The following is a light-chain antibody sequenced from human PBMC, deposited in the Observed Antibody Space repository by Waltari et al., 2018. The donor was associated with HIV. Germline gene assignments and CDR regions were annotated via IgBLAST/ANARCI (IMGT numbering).Light chain of an antibody. Sequence: QSALTQPASVSGSPGQSITISCHGTNSDVGAYNYVSWYQHHPGKAPKLIIYEVSIRPSGISNRFSCSKSGNTASLTISGLQAEDEADYFCSSYTTSSTLVFGGGTKLTVL. CDR3: SSYTTSSTLV. J-gene: IGLJ2*01. CDR1: NSDVGAYNY. CDR2: EVS. V-gene: IGLV2-14*01.